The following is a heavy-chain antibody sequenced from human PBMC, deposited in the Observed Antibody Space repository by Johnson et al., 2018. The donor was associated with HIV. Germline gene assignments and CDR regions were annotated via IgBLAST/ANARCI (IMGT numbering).Heavy chain of an antibody. CDR2: ISGSGGST. V-gene: IGHV3-23*04. CDR1: GFTVSTNY. Sequence: EQLVESGGGVVQPGGSLRLSCASGFTVSTNYMSWIRQAPGKGLEWVSAISGSGGSTYYADSVKGRFTISRDNSKNTLYLQMNSLRAEDTAVYYCAKDVMVIAKHDAFDIGGQGTMVTVSS. CDR3: AKDVMVIAKHDAFDI. D-gene: IGHD2-21*01. J-gene: IGHJ3*02.